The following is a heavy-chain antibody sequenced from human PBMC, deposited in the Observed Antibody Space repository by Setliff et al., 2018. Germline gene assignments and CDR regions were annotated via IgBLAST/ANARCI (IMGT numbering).Heavy chain of an antibody. Sequence: TLSLTCAAYGGTFSDYYWTWIRQPPGKGLEWVGEINHRGTTYYNPSLKSRVTISLDTSKNQFSLNLSSVTAADTAVYYCARGTFDTSGYFPYPIGYWGQGTLVTVSS. J-gene: IGHJ4*02. CDR2: INHRGTT. V-gene: IGHV4-34*09. CDR3: ARGTFDTSGYFPYPIGY. D-gene: IGHD3-22*01. CDR1: GGTFSDYY.